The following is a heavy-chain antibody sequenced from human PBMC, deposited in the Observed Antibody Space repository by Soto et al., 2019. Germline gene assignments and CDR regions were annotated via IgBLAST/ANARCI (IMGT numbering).Heavy chain of an antibody. Sequence: EVQLVESGGGLVQPGGSLRLSCAATGFTFSTYWMHWVRQGPGKGLVWVSRISTDGSSTTYADSVKGRFTISRDNAKNTPYLQMNSLRAEDTAVYYCARATGSSHPFDYWGQGSLVTVSS. D-gene: IGHD2-2*01. CDR3: ARATGSSHPFDY. V-gene: IGHV3-74*01. CDR1: GFTFSTYW. J-gene: IGHJ4*02. CDR2: ISTDGSST.